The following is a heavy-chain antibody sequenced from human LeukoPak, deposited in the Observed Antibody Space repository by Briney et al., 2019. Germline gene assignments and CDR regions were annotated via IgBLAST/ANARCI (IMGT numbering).Heavy chain of an antibody. CDR3: ARDRYMDWLLHTPALLDD. V-gene: IGHV3-7*01. CDR1: GFTFSSYW. Sequence: PGGSLRLSCAASGFTFSSYWMSWVRQAPGKGLEWVANIKQDGSEKYYVDSVKGRFTISRDNAKNSLYLQMNSLRAEDTAVYYCARDRYMDWLLHTPALLDDWGQGTLVTVSS. D-gene: IGHD3-9*01. J-gene: IGHJ4*02. CDR2: IKQDGSEK.